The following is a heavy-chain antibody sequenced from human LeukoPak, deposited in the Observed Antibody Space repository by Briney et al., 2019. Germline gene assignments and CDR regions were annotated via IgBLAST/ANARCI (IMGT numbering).Heavy chain of an antibody. V-gene: IGHV1-18*01. CDR3: ARDPFGYGGNEWDFDY. Sequence: ASVKVSCKASGYTFTSYGISWVRQAPGQGLEWMGWISAYNGNTNYAQKLQGRVTMTTDTSTSTAYMELRSLRSDDTAVYYCARDPFGYGGNEWDFDYWGQGTLVTVSS. CDR2: ISAYNGNT. CDR1: GYTFTSYG. J-gene: IGHJ4*02. D-gene: IGHD4-23*01.